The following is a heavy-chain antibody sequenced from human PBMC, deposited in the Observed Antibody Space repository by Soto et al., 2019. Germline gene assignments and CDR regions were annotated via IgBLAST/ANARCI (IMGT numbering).Heavy chain of an antibody. CDR3: ASTNSRSYYMDV. J-gene: IGHJ6*03. V-gene: IGHV3-21*01. CDR1: GFTFSSYS. Sequence: EVQLVESGGGLVKPGGSLRLSCAASGFTFSSYSMNWVRQAPGKGLEWVSFISSSSSYIYYADSVKGRFTISRDNAKNSLYLQMNSLRAEDTAVYYCASTNSRSYYMDVWGKGTTVTVSS. CDR2: ISSSSSYI. D-gene: IGHD6-13*01.